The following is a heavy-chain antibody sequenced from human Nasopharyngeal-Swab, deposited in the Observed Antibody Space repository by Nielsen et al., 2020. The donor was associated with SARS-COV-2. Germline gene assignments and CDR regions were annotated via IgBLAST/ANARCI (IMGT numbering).Heavy chain of an antibody. CDR2: ISYDGSNK. CDR3: AKDQSINWFDP. D-gene: IGHD2-21*01. J-gene: IGHJ5*02. V-gene: IGHV3-30*18. Sequence: QPPGKGLEWVAVISYDGSNKYYADSVKGRFTISRDNSKNTLYLQMNSLRAEDTAVYYCAKDQSINWFDPWGQGTLVTVSS.